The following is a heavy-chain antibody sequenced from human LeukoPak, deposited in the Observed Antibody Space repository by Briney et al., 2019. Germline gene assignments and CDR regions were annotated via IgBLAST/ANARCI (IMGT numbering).Heavy chain of an antibody. J-gene: IGHJ4*02. CDR1: GFTLSTYA. Sequence: GGSLRLSCAASGFTLSTYAMSWVRQTPGKGLEWVAATSSSDAGTYHADSVRGRFTISRDNSKNTLYLQMNSLRAEDAAVYYCAKDDAWLRFGEWSQGTLVTVSA. D-gene: IGHD3-10*01. CDR2: TSSSDAGT. CDR3: AKDDAWLRFGE. V-gene: IGHV3-23*01.